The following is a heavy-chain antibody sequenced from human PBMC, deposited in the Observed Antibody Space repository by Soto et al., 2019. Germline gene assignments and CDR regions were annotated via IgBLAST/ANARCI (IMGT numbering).Heavy chain of an antibody. CDR2: ISGSGGST. D-gene: IGHD5-12*01. CDR3: SKVLGRYSGYDLGDFDI. J-gene: IGHJ3*02. CDR1: GFTFSSYA. V-gene: IGHV3-23*01. Sequence: GGSLRLSCVASGFTFSSYAMSWVRQAPGKGLEWVSAISGSGGSTYLADSVKGRFTIARDNSKNTLYLQMNRLRAEDRAVYYGSKVLGRYSGYDLGDFDIWGQGTMVTVSS.